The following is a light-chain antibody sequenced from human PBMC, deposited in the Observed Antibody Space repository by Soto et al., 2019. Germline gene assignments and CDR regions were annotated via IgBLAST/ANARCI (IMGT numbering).Light chain of an antibody. J-gene: IGKJ1*01. CDR1: QGITSY. CDR2: GAS. Sequence: IQLTQSPSSLAASVGDSVTITCRASQGITSYLAWYQQKPGKAPNLLIYGASSLQSGVPSRFSGSGSGTEFTLTIRSLQPDDFATYYCQQYHSFPGTFGQGTKVDIK. CDR3: QQYHSFPGT. V-gene: IGKV1-9*01.